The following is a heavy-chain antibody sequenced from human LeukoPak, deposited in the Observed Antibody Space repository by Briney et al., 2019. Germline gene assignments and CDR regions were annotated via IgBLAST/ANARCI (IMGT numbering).Heavy chain of an antibody. D-gene: IGHD3-22*01. CDR1: GGSISSSSYY. J-gene: IGHJ4*02. V-gene: IGHV4-39*07. CDR3: ARALIVDYYDIAFDY. CDR2: IYYSGST. Sequence: PSETLSLTCTVSGGSISSSSYYWGWIRQPPGKGLEWIGSIYYSGSTYYNPSLKSRVTISVDTSKNQFSLKLSSVTAADTAVYYCARALIVDYYDIAFDYWGQGTLVTVSS.